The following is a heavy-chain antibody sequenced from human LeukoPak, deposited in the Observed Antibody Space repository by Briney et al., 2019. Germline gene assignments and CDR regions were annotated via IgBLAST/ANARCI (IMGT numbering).Heavy chain of an antibody. D-gene: IGHD3-22*01. CDR1: GGSISSSSYY. CDR2: IYYSGST. J-gene: IGHJ4*02. CDR3: ARDLTRSYYYDSSGFTVGLGY. Sequence: SETLSLTCTVSGGSISSSSYYWGWIRQPPGKGLEWIGSIYYSGSTYYNPSLKSRVTISVDTSKNQFSLKLSSVTAADTAVYYCARDLTRSYYYDSSGFTVGLGYWGQGTLVTVSS. V-gene: IGHV4-39*02.